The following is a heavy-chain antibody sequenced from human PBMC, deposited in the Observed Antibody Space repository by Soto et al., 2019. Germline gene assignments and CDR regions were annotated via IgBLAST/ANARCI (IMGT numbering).Heavy chain of an antibody. CDR3: TTGNECSCSCYQH. J-gene: IGHJ1*01. D-gene: IGHD6-13*01. V-gene: IGHV3-15*01. CDR2: IKSKTDGGTT. CDR1: GFTFSNAW. Sequence: EVQLVESGGGLVKPGGSLRLSCAASGFTFSNAWMSWVRQAPGKGLEWVGRIKSKTDGGTTDYAAPVKGRFTISRDDSKNTLYLQMNSLKTEDTAVYYCTTGNECSCSCYQHWGQGTLVTVSS.